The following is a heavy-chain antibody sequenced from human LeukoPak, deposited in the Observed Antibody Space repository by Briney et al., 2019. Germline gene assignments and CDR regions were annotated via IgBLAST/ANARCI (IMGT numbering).Heavy chain of an antibody. CDR2: MNPNSGNT. D-gene: IGHD6-13*01. CDR1: GYTFTSYD. Sequence: ASVKVSCMASGYTFTSYDINWVRQATGQGLEWMGWMNPNSGNTGYAQKFQGRVTMTRNTSISTAYMELSSLRSEDTAVYYCARVGGIAAAFDYWGQGTLVTVSS. V-gene: IGHV1-8*01. J-gene: IGHJ4*02. CDR3: ARVGGIAAAFDY.